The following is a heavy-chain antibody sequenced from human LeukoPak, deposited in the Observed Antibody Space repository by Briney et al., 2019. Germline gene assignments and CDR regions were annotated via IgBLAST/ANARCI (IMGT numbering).Heavy chain of an antibody. Sequence: PGGSLRLSCAASGFTFSSYSMNWVRQAPGKGLEWVSYISSSSSTIYYADSVKGRFTISRGNAMNSVYLQMNSLRAEDTAVYYCARAKRNGFDIWGQGTMVTVSS. CDR2: ISSSSSTI. CDR1: GFTFSSYS. J-gene: IGHJ3*02. CDR3: ARAKRNGFDI. V-gene: IGHV3-48*01.